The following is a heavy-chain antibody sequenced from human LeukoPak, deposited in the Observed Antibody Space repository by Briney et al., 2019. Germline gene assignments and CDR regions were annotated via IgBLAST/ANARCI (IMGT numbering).Heavy chain of an antibody. D-gene: IGHD3-22*01. CDR1: GFTFSSYA. V-gene: IGHV3-23*01. CDR3: AKVVDYDSSGYYYDGYFDY. CDR2: ISGSGGST. Sequence: GGSLRLSCAASGFTFSSYAMSWVRQAPGKGLEWVSAISGSGGSTYYADSVKGRFTISRDNSKNTLYLQMNSLRAEDTAVYYCAKVVDYDSSGYYYDGYFDYWGQGTLVTVSS. J-gene: IGHJ4*02.